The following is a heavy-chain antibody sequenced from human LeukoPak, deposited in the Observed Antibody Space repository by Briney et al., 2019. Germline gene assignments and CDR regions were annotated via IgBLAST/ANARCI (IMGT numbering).Heavy chain of an antibody. CDR3: ARDFLRWLY. J-gene: IGHJ4*02. CDR1: GGSISSSSYY. Sequence: PSETLSLTCTVSGGSISSSSYYWGWIRQPPGKGLEWIGSIYYSGSTYYNPSLKSRVTISVDTSKNQFSLKLSSVTAADTAVYYCARDFLRWLYWGQGTLVTVSS. D-gene: IGHD4-17*01. CDR2: IYYSGST. V-gene: IGHV4-39*07.